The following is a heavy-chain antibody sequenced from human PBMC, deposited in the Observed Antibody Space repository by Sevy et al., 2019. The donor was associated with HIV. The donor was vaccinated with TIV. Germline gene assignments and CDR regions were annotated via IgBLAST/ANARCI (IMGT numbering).Heavy chain of an antibody. CDR1: RFTFNTYG. CDR2: IYYDGNNK. J-gene: IGHJ4*01. Sequence: GGSLRLSCAASRFTFNTYGMHWVRQAPGKGLEWVALIYYDGNNKVYADSVKGRFTISRDNSKNTLFLQMNSLRAEDTAFYYCARDLGIAVAPDYWGHGTLVTVSS. V-gene: IGHV3-33*01. CDR3: ARDLGIAVAPDY. D-gene: IGHD6-19*01.